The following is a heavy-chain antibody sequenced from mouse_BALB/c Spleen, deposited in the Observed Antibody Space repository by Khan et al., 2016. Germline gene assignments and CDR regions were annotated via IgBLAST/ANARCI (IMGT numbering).Heavy chain of an antibody. CDR2: IYPGDGDT. CDR3: ARGTPFAI. V-gene: IGHV1-80*01. J-gene: IGHJ3*01. Sequence: VQLQESGAELVRPGSSVKISCKASGFAFSSYWMNWVKQRPGQGLEWIGQIYPGDGDTNYNGKFKGKATLTADKSSSTAYMQLSSLTSEDSAVYFCARGTPFAIWGQGTLVTVSA. CDR1: GFAFSSYW. D-gene: IGHD2-14*01.